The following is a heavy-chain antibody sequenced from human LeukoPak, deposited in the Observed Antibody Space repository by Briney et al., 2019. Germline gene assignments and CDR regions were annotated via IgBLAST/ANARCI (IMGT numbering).Heavy chain of an antibody. Sequence: GGSLRLSCAASGFTFSNYGMNWARQAPGKGLEWVSSISSSSTYIYYADSAKGRFTISRDNAQNSLYLQIDSLRAEDTAVYYCARHRIVVVPAAKSYYYYGLDVWGQGTTVTVSS. D-gene: IGHD2-2*01. V-gene: IGHV3-21*01. CDR1: GFTFSNYG. J-gene: IGHJ6*02. CDR3: ARHRIVVVPAAKSYYYYGLDV. CDR2: ISSSSTYI.